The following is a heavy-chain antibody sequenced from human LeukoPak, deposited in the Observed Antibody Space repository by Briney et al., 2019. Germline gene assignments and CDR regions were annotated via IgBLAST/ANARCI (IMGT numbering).Heavy chain of an antibody. CDR2: IYYSGST. CDR3: ARVVYDVLTGYYVDY. D-gene: IGHD3-9*01. J-gene: IGHJ4*02. Sequence: SETLSLTCTVSGGSISSRNYYWGWIRQPPGKGLEWVGSIYYSGSTYYNPSLKSRVSISRDRSKSQFSLKLNSVTAADTAVYYCARVVYDVLTGYYVDYWGQGTLVTVSS. V-gene: IGHV4-39*07. CDR1: GGSISSRNYY.